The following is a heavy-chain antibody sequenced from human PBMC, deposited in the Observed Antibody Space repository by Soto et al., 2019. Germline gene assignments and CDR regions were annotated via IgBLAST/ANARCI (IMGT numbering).Heavy chain of an antibody. CDR2: IRSKAYGGTT. CDR3: TRDDLAGYYGMDV. Sequence: GSLRLSCTASGFTFGDYSMSWFRQATGKGLEWVGFIRSKAYGGTTEYAASVKGRFTISRDGSKSIAYLQMNSLKTEDTAVYYCTRDDLAGYYGMDVWGQGTTVTVSS. CDR1: GFTFGDYS. J-gene: IGHJ6*02. V-gene: IGHV3-49*01.